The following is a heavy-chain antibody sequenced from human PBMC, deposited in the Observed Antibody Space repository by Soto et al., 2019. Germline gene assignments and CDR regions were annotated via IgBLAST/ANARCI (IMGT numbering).Heavy chain of an antibody. D-gene: IGHD3-9*01. Sequence: GGSLRLSCAASGFTVSSNYMSWVRQAPGKGLEWVSVIYSGGSTYYADSVKGRFTISRDNSKNTLYLQMNSLRAEDTAVYYCARDVLRYFDWYNGMDVWGQGTTVTVSS. CDR3: ARDVLRYFDWYNGMDV. J-gene: IGHJ6*02. CDR1: GFTVSSNY. CDR2: IYSGGST. V-gene: IGHV3-53*01.